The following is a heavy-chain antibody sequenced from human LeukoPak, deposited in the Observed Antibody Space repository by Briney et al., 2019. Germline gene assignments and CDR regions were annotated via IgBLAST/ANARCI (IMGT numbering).Heavy chain of an antibody. CDR2: IYYSGST. J-gene: IGHJ4*02. D-gene: IGHD5-18*01. CDR1: GGSISSYY. CDR3: ARTLDTALPFDY. Sequence: SETLSLTCTVSGGSISSYYWSWIRQPPGKGLEWIGYIYYSGSTNYNPSLKSRVTISVDTSKNQFSLKLSSVTAADTAVYYCARTLDTALPFDYWGQGTLDTVSS. V-gene: IGHV4-59*01.